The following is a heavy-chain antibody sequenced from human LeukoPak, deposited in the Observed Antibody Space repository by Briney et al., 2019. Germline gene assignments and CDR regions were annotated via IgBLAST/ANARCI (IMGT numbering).Heavy chain of an antibody. CDR2: IYYSGST. D-gene: IGHD3-22*01. J-gene: IGHJ2*01. Sequence: PSETLSLTCTVSGGSISSGGYYWSWIRQHPGKGLEWIGCIYYSGSTYYNPSLKSRVTISVDTSKNRFSLKLSSVTAADTAVYYCARDYYDSSGYYYVVSVSRYFDLWGRGTLVTVSS. V-gene: IGHV4-31*03. CDR3: ARDYYDSSGYYYVVSVSRYFDL. CDR1: GGSISSGGYY.